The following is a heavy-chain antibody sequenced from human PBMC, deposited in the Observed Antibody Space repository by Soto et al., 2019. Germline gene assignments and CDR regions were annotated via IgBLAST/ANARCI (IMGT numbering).Heavy chain of an antibody. CDR3: ARDSTRSSSWPPGYHGMDV. D-gene: IGHD6-13*01. J-gene: IGHJ6*02. CDR2: INPNSGGT. V-gene: IGHV1-2*02. CDR1: GYTFTGYY. Sequence: QVPLVQSGAEVKKPGASVKVSCKASGYTFTGYYIHWVRQAPGQGLEWMGWINPNSGGTNYGQKFQGRVTMTRDTSINTAYMELSRLRSDDTAVYYCARDSTRSSSWPPGYHGMDVWGQGTTVTVSS.